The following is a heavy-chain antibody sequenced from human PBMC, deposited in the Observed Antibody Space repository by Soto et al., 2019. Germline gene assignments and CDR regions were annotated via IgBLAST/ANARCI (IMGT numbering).Heavy chain of an antibody. V-gene: IGHV1-3*01. CDR1: GYTFTSYA. J-gene: IGHJ4*02. CDR3: ARDRVHNIIAAAGSGRFDY. D-gene: IGHD6-13*01. Sequence: GASVKVSCKASGYTFTSYAMHWVRQAPGQRLEWMGWINAGNGNTKYSQKFQGRVTITRDTSASTAYMELSSLRSEDTAVYYCARDRVHNIIAAAGSGRFDYWGQGNLVTVSS. CDR2: INAGNGNT.